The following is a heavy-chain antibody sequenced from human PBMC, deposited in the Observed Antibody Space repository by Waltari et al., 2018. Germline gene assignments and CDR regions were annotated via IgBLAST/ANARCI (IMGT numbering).Heavy chain of an antibody. D-gene: IGHD5-18*01. Sequence: EVHLVESGGGLVQPGGSLRLSCAASGFTFSNYSMNWVRQSPGKGLEWVSYMSSGSTIHYADSVKGRFTISRDNAKNSLYLQMNSLRAEDTAVYYCARDKYRGYSSAGIFEYWGQGTPVTVAS. CDR2: MSSGSTI. CDR1: GFTFSNYS. CDR3: ARDKYRGYSSAGIFEY. V-gene: IGHV3-48*04. J-gene: IGHJ4*02.